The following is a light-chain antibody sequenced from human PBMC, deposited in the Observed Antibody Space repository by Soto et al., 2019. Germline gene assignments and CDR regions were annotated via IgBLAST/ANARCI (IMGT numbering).Light chain of an antibody. CDR3: ISYTVSRSYV. J-gene: IGLJ1*01. V-gene: IGLV2-8*01. Sequence: QSVLTQPPSASGSPGQSVTISCTVTTSDVGAYNYVSWYQQYPGKAPKLMIYDVSQRPSGVPDRFSGSKSGNTASLTVSGLQAEDEADYYCISYTVSRSYVFGTGTKVTVL. CDR2: DVS. CDR1: TSDVGAYNY.